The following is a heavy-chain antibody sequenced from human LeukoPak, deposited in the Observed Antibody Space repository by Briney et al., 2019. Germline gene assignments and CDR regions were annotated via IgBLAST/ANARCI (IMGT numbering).Heavy chain of an antibody. V-gene: IGHV3-23*01. CDR3: AKVGIPMVRGVRYYFDY. Sequence: GGSLRLSCAASGFTFSSYTMSWVRQAPGKGLEWVSAISGSGGSTYYADSVKGRFTISRDNSKNTLYLQMNSLRAEDTAAYYCAKVGIPMVRGVRYYFDYWGQGTLVTVSS. J-gene: IGHJ4*02. D-gene: IGHD3-10*01. CDR2: ISGSGGST. CDR1: GFTFSSYT.